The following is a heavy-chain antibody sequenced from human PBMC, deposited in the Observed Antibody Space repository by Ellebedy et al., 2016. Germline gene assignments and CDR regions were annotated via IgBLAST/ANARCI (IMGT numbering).Heavy chain of an antibody. V-gene: IGHV3-66*01. CDR1: GFTVSSNY. J-gene: IGHJ5*02. CDR2: IYSGGST. D-gene: IGHD4-17*01. Sequence: GGPLRLSCAASGFTVSSNYMSWVRQAPGKGLEWVSVIYSGGSTYYADSVKGRFTISRDNSKNTLYLQMNSLRAEDTAVYYCARGHMTTVTTKMVDDWFDPWGQGTLVTVSS. CDR3: ARGHMTTVTTKMVDDWFDP.